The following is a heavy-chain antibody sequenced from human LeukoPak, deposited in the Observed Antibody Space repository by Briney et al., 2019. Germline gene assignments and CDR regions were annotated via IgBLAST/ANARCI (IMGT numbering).Heavy chain of an antibody. Sequence: ASVKVSCKASGYTFTSYGISWVRQAPGQGLEWMGWISAYNGNTNYAQKLQGRVTMTTDTSTSTAYMELRSLRSDDTAVYYCARDKWDSGSHGFDYWGQGTLVIVSS. D-gene: IGHD1-26*01. CDR2: ISAYNGNT. J-gene: IGHJ4*02. CDR3: ARDKWDSGSHGFDY. V-gene: IGHV1-18*01. CDR1: GYTFTSYG.